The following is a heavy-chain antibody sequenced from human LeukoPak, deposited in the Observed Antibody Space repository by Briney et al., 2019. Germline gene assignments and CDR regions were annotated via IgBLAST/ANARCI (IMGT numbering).Heavy chain of an antibody. D-gene: IGHD3-16*02. CDR3: ARASLLYLRGYHFDY. V-gene: IGHV4-61*02. CDR1: GGSLSSGSFY. J-gene: IGHJ4*02. Sequence: NTSETLSLTCTVSGGSLSSGSFYWSWIRQPAGKGLEWIGRIYTSGSTYYNPSLQSRVTISVDKSKNQFSLELSSVTAADTAVYYCARASLLYLRGYHFDYWGQGILVTVSS. CDR2: IYTSGST.